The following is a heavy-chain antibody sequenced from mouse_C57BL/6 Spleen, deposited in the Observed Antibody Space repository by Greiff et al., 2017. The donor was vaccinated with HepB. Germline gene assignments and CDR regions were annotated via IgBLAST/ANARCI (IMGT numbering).Heavy chain of an antibody. CDR3: ARTGDYDGEFAY. V-gene: IGHV1-7*01. D-gene: IGHD2-4*01. CDR1: GYTFTSYW. CDR2: INPSSGYT. Sequence: QVQLQQSGAELAKPGASVKLSCKASGYTFTSYWMHWVKQRPGQGLEWIGYINPSSGYTKYNQKFKDKATLTAYKSSSTAYMQLSSLTYEDSAVYYCARTGDYDGEFAYWGQGTLVTVSA. J-gene: IGHJ3*01.